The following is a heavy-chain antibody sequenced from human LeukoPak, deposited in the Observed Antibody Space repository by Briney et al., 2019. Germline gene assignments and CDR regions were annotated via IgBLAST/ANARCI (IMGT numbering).Heavy chain of an antibody. CDR3: ARGPDYGIRSDYLDY. CDR1: GFTFSSYG. D-gene: IGHD4-17*01. J-gene: IGHJ4*02. V-gene: IGHV3-30*03. CDR2: ISYDGSNK. Sequence: GGSLRLSCAASGFTFSSYGMHWVRQAPGKGLEWVAVISYDGSNKYYADSVKGRFTISRDNAKNSLYLQMRSLRVDDTAVYFCARGPDYGIRSDYLDYWGQGTLVTVSS.